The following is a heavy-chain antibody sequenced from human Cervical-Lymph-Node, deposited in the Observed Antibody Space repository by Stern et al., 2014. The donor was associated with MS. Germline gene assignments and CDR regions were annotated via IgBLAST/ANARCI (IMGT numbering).Heavy chain of an antibody. D-gene: IGHD2-21*02. V-gene: IGHV1-8*01. CDR2: MNPNSGNP. CDR3: ARGPGRTTAIGY. Sequence: VQLVESGAEVKRPGASVKVSCKASGYIFTYFDVHWVRQATGQRLEWMGWMNPNSGNPDFDRKFRGRVNMTRDTSINTAYMELSGLTSDDTAVYYCARGPGRTTAIGYWGQGTLVTVSS. J-gene: IGHJ4*02. CDR1: GYIFTYFD.